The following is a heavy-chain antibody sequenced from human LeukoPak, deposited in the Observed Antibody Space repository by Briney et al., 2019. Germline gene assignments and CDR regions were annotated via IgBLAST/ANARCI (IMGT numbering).Heavy chain of an antibody. J-gene: IGHJ6*03. CDR2: IIGGAGST. V-gene: IGHV3-23*01. Sequence: GGSLRLSCAASGFSFSSHGMSWVRQAPGKGLEWVSGIIGGAGSTYYADSVKGRFTISGDNSKNTLFLQMNSLRAEDTAVYYCAREGIAAAGTFGYYYYYMDVWGKGTTVTVSS. CDR3: AREGIAAAGTFGYYYYYMDV. CDR1: GFSFSSHG. D-gene: IGHD6-13*01.